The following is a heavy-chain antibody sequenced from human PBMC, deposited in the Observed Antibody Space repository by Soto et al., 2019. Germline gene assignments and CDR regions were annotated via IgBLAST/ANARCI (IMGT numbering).Heavy chain of an antibody. J-gene: IGHJ5*02. V-gene: IGHV4-39*01. CDR1: GDSISSSGYY. D-gene: IGHD2-15*01. CDR2: LSSGGRT. CDR3: ARLDSLDIVMVVAGSWFDP. Sequence: QLQVQESGPGVVKPSETLSLTCTVSGDSISSSGYYWGWIRQPPGKGLEWIGSLSSGGRTYYNPSLKSRLTISVETSKNQFFLKVTSVTAADTAVYYCARLDSLDIVMVVAGSWFDPWGQGTLVTVSS.